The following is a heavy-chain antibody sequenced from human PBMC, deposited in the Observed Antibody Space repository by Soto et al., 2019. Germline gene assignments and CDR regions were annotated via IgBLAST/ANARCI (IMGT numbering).Heavy chain of an antibody. Sequence: PSETLSLTCTVSGGSISSSSYYLGWIRPPPGKGLEWIGSIYYSGSTYYNPSLKSRVTISVDTSKNQFSLKLSSVTAADTAVYYCARHLYGSGSYYPPYYYYYYMDVWGKGTTVTVSS. CDR3: ARHLYGSGSYYPPYYYYYYMDV. V-gene: IGHV4-39*01. J-gene: IGHJ6*03. CDR2: IYYSGST. CDR1: GGSISSSSYY. D-gene: IGHD3-10*01.